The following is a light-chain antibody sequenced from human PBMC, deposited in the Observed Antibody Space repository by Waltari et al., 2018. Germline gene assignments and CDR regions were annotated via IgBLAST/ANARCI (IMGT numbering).Light chain of an antibody. CDR3: SSYTSSSTNWV. J-gene: IGLJ3*02. Sequence: QSALPQPASGSGPPGQSLTTPATGTSITVGGYNYASCSHQHPAKAPNLMIYEASNRPSGGSNRFSGSKSGDTASLTISWLQAEDEADDYCSSYTSSSTNWVFGGGTKLTVL. CDR2: EAS. CDR1: SITVGGYNY. V-gene: IGLV2-14*01.